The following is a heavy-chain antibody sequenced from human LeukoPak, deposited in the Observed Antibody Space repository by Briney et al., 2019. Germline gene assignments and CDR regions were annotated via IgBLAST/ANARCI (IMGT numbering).Heavy chain of an antibody. V-gene: IGHV1-8*01. D-gene: IGHD2-2*01. CDR2: MNPNSGNT. CDR3: ARVGRIVVVPAAYGEPDYFDY. Sequence: ASVKVSCKASGYTFTSYDINWVRQATGQGREWMGWMNPNSGNTGYAQKFQGRVTMTRNTSISTAYMELSSLRSEDTAVYYCARVGRIVVVPAAYGEPDYFDYWGQGTLVTVSS. CDR1: GYTFTSYD. J-gene: IGHJ4*02.